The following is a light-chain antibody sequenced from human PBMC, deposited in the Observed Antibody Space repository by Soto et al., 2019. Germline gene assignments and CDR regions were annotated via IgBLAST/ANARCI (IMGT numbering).Light chain of an antibody. J-gene: IGLJ2*01. CDR2: LNSDGSH. V-gene: IGLV4-69*01. CDR1: SGHSNYA. CDR3: QTWGSGIVV. Sequence: QPVLTQSPSASASLGASVKLTCTLSSGHSNYAIAWHQQQSEKGPRYLMKLNSDGSHSKGDGIPDRFSGSSSGAARYLTISSLQYEDEADYYCQTWGSGIVVFGGGTKLTVL.